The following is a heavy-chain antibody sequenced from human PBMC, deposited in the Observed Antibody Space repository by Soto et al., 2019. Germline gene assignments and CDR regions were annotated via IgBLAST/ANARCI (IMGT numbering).Heavy chain of an antibody. V-gene: IGHV4-4*02. D-gene: IGHD2-21*01. CDR3: ATVPPRIVVVLAEFPT. J-gene: IGHJ4*02. Sequence: QVQLKQSGPGLVRPSGTLSLTCRVSGTSISSSYWWAWVRQSPGKGLEWIGEIYHNGITKYNPSLKRRVIMSIHKSNNQCSLKLTSVTAADTAVYYCATVPPRIVVVLAEFPTWGQGTLVTVSS. CDR1: GTSISSSYW. CDR2: IYHNGIT.